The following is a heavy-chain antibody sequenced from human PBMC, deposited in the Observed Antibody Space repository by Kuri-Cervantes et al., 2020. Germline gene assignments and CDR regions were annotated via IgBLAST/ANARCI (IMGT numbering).Heavy chain of an antibody. Sequence: ASVKVSCKVSGYTLTELSMHWVRQAPGKGLEWMGGFDPEDGETIYAQKFQGRVTITADKSTSTAYMELSSLRSEDTAVYYCARGVTTAVYYYYGMDVWGQGTTVTVSS. V-gene: IGHV1-24*01. CDR3: ARGVTTAVYYYYGMDV. CDR1: GYTLTELS. CDR2: FDPEDGET. J-gene: IGHJ6*02. D-gene: IGHD4-11*01.